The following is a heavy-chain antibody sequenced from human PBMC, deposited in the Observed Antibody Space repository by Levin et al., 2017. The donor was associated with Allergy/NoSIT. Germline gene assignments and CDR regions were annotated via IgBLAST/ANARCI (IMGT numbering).Heavy chain of an antibody. Sequence: SGGSLRLSCATSGFSFSRNGMHWVRQAPGKGLEWVASISYDGSAKYYGDSVKGRFTISRDNRRNTLYLQMNSLRVEDTAVYYCTKESTRVRDFDYWGQGTLVIVSS. V-gene: IGHV3-30*18. D-gene: IGHD3-10*01. J-gene: IGHJ4*02. CDR3: TKESTRVRDFDY. CDR2: ISYDGSAK. CDR1: GFSFSRNG.